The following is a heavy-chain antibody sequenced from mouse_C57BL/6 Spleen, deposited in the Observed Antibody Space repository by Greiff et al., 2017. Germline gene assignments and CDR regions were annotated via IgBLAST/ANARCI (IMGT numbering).Heavy chain of an antibody. CDR3: ARTQAAYYSNYDAMDY. D-gene: IGHD2-5*01. CDR2: IDPSDSYT. Sequence: QVQLQQPGAELVMPGASVKLSCKASGYTFTSYWMHWVKQRPGQGLEWIGEIDPSDSYTNYNQKFKGKSTLTVDKSSSTAYMQLSSLTSEDSAVYYCARTQAAYYSNYDAMDYWGQGTSVTVSS. J-gene: IGHJ4*01. CDR1: GYTFTSYW. V-gene: IGHV1-69*01.